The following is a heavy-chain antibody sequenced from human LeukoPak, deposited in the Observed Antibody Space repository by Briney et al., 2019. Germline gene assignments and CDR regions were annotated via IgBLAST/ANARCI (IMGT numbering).Heavy chain of an antibody. Sequence: SETLPLTCTVSGGSIGSYFWSWIRQPPGKGLEWIGHIYYSGSTNYNPSLKSRVTVSVDTSKNQFSLKLSSVTAADTAVYYCARGAGNYYFYGMDVWGQGTTVTVSS. CDR2: IYYSGST. V-gene: IGHV4-59*01. J-gene: IGHJ6*02. CDR3: ARGAGNYYFYGMDV. CDR1: GGSIGSYF.